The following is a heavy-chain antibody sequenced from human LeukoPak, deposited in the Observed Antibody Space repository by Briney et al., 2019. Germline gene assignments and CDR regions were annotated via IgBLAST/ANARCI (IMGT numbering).Heavy chain of an antibody. J-gene: IGHJ4*02. Sequence: SETLSLTCTVSGGSISSYYWNWIRQPPGKGLEWIGYIYYSGTTNYNPSLKSRVTISVDTSKNQFSLKLSSVTAADTAVYYCAKDPKVGATNYFDYWGQGTLVTVSS. V-gene: IGHV4-59*01. CDR1: GGSISSYY. CDR2: IYYSGTT. CDR3: AKDPKVGATNYFDY. D-gene: IGHD1-26*01.